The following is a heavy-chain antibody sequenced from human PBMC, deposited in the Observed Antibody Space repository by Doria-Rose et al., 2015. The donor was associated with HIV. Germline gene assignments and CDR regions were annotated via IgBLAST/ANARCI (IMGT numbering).Heavy chain of an antibody. J-gene: IGHJ4*02. V-gene: IGHV2-26*01. Sequence: QESGPVLVKPTETLTLTCTVSGVSLSSPGMGVSWIRQPPGKALEWLANIFSDDESAYKTSLKSRLTISRGTSKGQVVLTMTDMDPVDTATYYCARIKSSRWYRKYYFDFWGQGTLVIVSA. CDR1: GVSLSSPGMG. CDR2: IFSDDES. CDR3: ARIKSSRWYRKYYFDF. D-gene: IGHD6-13*01.